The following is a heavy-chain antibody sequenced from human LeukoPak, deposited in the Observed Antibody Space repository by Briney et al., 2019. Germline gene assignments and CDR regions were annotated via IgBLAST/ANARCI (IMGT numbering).Heavy chain of an antibody. CDR1: GGSISSGDYY. V-gene: IGHV4-30-4*08. Sequence: SETLSLTCTVSGGSISSGDYYWSWIRQPPGKGLEWIGYIYYSGSTYYNPSLKSRVTISVDTSKNQFSLKLSSVTAADTAVYYCARMSGTGDMSYNWFDPWGQGTLVTVSS. CDR3: ARMSGTGDMSYNWFDP. J-gene: IGHJ5*02. CDR2: IYYSGST. D-gene: IGHD7-27*01.